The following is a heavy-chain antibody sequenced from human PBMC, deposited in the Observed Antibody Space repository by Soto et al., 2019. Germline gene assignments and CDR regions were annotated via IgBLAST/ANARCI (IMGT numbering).Heavy chain of an antibody. J-gene: IGHJ6*02. D-gene: IGHD2-2*01. CDR3: AREGIVVVPAAPDYGMDV. V-gene: IGHV1-69*01. Sequence: VQLVQSGAEVKKPGSSVKVSCKASGGTISSYAISWVRQAPGQGLEWMGGIIPIFGTANYAQKFQGRVTITADESTSTAYMELSSLRSEDTAVYYCAREGIVVVPAAPDYGMDVWGQGTTVTVSS. CDR2: IIPIFGTA. CDR1: GGTISSYA.